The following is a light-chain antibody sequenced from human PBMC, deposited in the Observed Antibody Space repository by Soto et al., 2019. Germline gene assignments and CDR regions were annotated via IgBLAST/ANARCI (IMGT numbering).Light chain of an antibody. CDR2: EGS. CDR3: CSYAGSSTWV. Sequence: QSALAQPPSVSGSPGQSVTISCTGTSSHVSDYYRFSWYQHLPGSAPKLLIYEGSKRPSGVSNRFSGSKSGNTASLTISGLQAEDEADYYCCSYAGSSTWVFGGGTQLTVL. V-gene: IGLV2-23*01. J-gene: IGLJ3*02. CDR1: SSHVSDYYR.